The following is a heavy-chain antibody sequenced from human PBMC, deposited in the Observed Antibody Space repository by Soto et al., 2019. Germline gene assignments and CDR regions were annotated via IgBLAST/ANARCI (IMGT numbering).Heavy chain of an antibody. CDR3: ARGDIVATPHGDAFDI. D-gene: IGHD5-12*01. Sequence: QLQLQESGPGLVKPSETLSLTCTVSGGSISSSSYYWGWIRQPPGKGLEWIGSIYYSGSTYYNPSLKCRVDISVYTSKNQFSLELSSVTAADTAVYYCARGDIVATPHGDAFDIWGQGTMVTVSS. CDR2: IYYSGST. J-gene: IGHJ3*02. V-gene: IGHV4-39*01. CDR1: GGSISSSSYY.